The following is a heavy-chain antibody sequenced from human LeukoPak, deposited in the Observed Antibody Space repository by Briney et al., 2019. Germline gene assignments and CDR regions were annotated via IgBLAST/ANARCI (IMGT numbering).Heavy chain of an antibody. CDR3: ARDGIAVAAHLYYYYMDV. CDR2: ISSSSSTI. J-gene: IGHJ6*03. D-gene: IGHD6-19*01. Sequence: GGSLRLSCAASGFTFSSYSMNWVRQAPGKGLEWVSYISSSSSTIYYADSVKGRFTISRDNAKNSLYLQMNSLRAEDTAVYYCARDGIAVAAHLYYYYMDVWGKGTTVTVSS. V-gene: IGHV3-48*01. CDR1: GFTFSSYS.